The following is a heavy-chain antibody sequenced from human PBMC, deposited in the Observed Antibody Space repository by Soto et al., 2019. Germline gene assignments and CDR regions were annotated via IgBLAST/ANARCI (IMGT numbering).Heavy chain of an antibody. J-gene: IGHJ3*02. V-gene: IGHV4-61*01. CDR1: GGSVSSGNYY. Sequence: QVQLQESGPGLVKTSETLSLTCTVSGGSVSSGNYYWNWIRQPPGKGLEWIGYIYYSGSTNYNPSLKSRVTISVDTAKTQFSLRLTSVTAADTAVYYCARTQGDYYDSSGYPRDIWCQGTMVTVSS. D-gene: IGHD3-22*01. CDR2: IYYSGST. CDR3: ARTQGDYYDSSGYPRDI.